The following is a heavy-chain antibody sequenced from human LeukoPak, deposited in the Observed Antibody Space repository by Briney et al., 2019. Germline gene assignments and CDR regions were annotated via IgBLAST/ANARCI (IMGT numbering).Heavy chain of an antibody. CDR2: IIPIFGTA. Sequence: ASVKVSCKASGGTFSSYAISWVRQAPGQGLEWMGGIIPIFGTANYAQKFQGRVTITADESTSTAYMELSSLRSEDTAVYYCARKGPNGNSSGWYYYYYGMDVWGQGTTVTVSS. D-gene: IGHD6-19*01. J-gene: IGHJ6*02. CDR1: GGTFSSYA. CDR3: ARKGPNGNSSGWYYYYYGMDV. V-gene: IGHV1-69*13.